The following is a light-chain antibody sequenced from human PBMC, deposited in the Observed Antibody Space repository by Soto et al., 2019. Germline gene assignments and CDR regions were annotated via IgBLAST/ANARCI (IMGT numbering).Light chain of an antibody. J-gene: IGLJ1*01. Sequence: QSVLTQAHSASGTPGQRVTISCSGSSXNIGTNTVNWYQQLPGTAPKLLIYSNNQRPSGVPDRFSGSKSGTSASLAISGLQSEDEADYYCAAWDDSLNEVFGTGTKVTVL. CDR1: SXNIGTNT. V-gene: IGLV1-44*01. CDR2: SNN. CDR3: AAWDDSLNEV.